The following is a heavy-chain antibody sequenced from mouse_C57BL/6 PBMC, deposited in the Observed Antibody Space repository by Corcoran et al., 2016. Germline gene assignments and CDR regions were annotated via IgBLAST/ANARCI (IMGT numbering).Heavy chain of an antibody. V-gene: IGHV9-3*01. CDR3: ARKGIFYYGSSPYWYFDV. CDR1: GYTFTTYG. D-gene: IGHD1-1*01. CDR2: INTYSGVP. Sequence: QIQLVQSGPELKKPGETVKISCKASGYTFTTYGMSWVKQAPGKGLKWMGWINTYSGVPTYADDFKGRFVFSLETSASTAYLQINNLKNEDTATYFCARKGIFYYGSSPYWYFDVWGTGTTVTVSS. J-gene: IGHJ1*03.